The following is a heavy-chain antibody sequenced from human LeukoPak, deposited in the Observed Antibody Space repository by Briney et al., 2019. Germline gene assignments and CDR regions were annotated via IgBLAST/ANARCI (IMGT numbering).Heavy chain of an antibody. CDR1: GGSISSYY. Sequence: SETLSLTCTVSGGSISSYYSSWIRQPPGKGLEWIGYIYYSGSTNYNPSLKSRVTISVDTSKNQFSLKLSSVTAADTAVYYCARGGTVRNGMDVWGQGTTVTVSS. V-gene: IGHV4-59*01. CDR2: IYYSGST. CDR3: ARGGTVRNGMDV. D-gene: IGHD1-26*01. J-gene: IGHJ6*02.